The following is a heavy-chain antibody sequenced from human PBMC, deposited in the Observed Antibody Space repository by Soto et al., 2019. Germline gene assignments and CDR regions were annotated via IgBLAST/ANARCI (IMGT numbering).Heavy chain of an antibody. Sequence: GGSLRLSCAASGFTVSSNYMSWVRQAPGKGLEWVSVIYSGGSTYYADSVKGRFTISRDNSKNTLYLQMNSLRAEDTAVYYCARDRIWFGLDVWGQGTTVTVTS. J-gene: IGHJ6*02. CDR2: IYSGGST. V-gene: IGHV3-53*01. CDR3: ARDRIWFGLDV. CDR1: GFTVSSNY. D-gene: IGHD3-10*01.